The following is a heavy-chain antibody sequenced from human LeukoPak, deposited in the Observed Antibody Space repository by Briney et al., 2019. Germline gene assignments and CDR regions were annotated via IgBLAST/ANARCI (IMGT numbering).Heavy chain of an antibody. D-gene: IGHD1-26*01. J-gene: IGHJ1*01. CDR3: AGQWELLSYFQH. CDR1: GGSMSIYY. Sequence: KASETLTLTCTVSGGSMSIYYWSWIRQPPGKGREWIGYIYYSGSTNYNRSLKSRVTISGHTSQIQFSLNLSSVTAEDTAVYYCAGQWELLSYFQHWGQGTLVTVSS. CDR2: IYYSGST. V-gene: IGHV4-59*13.